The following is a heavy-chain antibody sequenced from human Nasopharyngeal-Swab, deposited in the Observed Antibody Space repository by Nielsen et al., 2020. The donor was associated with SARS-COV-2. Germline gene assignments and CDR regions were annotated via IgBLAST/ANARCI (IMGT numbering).Heavy chain of an antibody. Sequence: GESLKISCVASGFPFSPYGMNWVRQAPGKRLEWLSYIGTSSSTSYYADSVKGRFTISRDTAKNSLYLQMNSLRAEDTAVYYCTSGWFDPWGQGTLVTVSS. V-gene: IGHV3-48*04. CDR2: IGTSSSTS. CDR1: GFPFSPYG. CDR3: TSGWFDP. J-gene: IGHJ5*02.